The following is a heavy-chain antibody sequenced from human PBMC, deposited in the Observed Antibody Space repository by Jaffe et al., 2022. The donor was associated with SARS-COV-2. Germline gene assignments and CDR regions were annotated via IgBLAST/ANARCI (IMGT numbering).Heavy chain of an antibody. Sequence: QVQLVESGGGVVQPGRSLRLSCAASGFTFSDYAMHWVRQAPGKGLEWVALISSDGSNKYYADSVKGRFTISRDNSKNTLYLQMNSLRAEDTALYSCAKEAFVRGVPTPFNYWGQGTLVTVSS. CDR1: GFTFSDYA. V-gene: IGHV3-30*18. J-gene: IGHJ4*02. CDR2: ISSDGSNK. D-gene: IGHD3-10*02. CDR3: AKEAFVRGVPTPFNY.